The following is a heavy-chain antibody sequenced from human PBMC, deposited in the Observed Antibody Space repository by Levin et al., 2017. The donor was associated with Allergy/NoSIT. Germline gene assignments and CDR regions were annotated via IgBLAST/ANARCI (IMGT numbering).Heavy chain of an antibody. V-gene: IGHV3-30*18. J-gene: IGHJ4*02. CDR3: AKDTGVVPYDY. D-gene: IGHD2-15*01. CDR1: GFTFSSYG. CDR2: ISYDGSNK. Sequence: GGSLRLSCAASGFTFSSYGMHWVRQAPGKGLEWVAVISYDGSNKYYADSVKGRFTISRDNSKNTLYLQMNSLRAEDTAVYYCAKDTGVVPYDYWGQGTLVTVSS.